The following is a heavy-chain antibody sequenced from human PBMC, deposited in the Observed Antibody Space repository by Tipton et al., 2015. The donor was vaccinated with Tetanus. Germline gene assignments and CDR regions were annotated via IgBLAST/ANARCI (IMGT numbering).Heavy chain of an antibody. V-gene: IGHV1-18*01. CDR3: ARGVRAEMGFGY. Sequence: QVQLVQSGDEVKRPGASVKVSCKASGYTFTSYGINWVRQAPGQGLGWMGWVSAYNGRTNYAQKVRDRVTMTTDTCTSTAYMELRSLRSDDAALYYCARGVRAEMGFGYWGRGTRVAVSS. CDR2: VSAYNGRT. J-gene: IGHJ4*02. CDR1: GYTFTSYG. D-gene: IGHD1-26*01.